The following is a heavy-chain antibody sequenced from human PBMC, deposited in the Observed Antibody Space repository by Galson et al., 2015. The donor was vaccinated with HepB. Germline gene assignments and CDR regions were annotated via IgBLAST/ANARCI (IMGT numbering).Heavy chain of an antibody. D-gene: IGHD3-16*02. CDR1: GFTFNNFW. CDR2: IKQDGSEK. Sequence: SLRLSCAASGFTFNNFWMSWVRQAPGKGLEWVANIKQDGSEKYYVDSVKGRFTISRDNAKNSLYLQMNSLRAEDTAVYYCARHSDYVWGSYRIPGGYFDYWGQGTLVTVSP. V-gene: IGHV3-7*03. J-gene: IGHJ4*02. CDR3: ARHSDYVWGSYRIPGGYFDY.